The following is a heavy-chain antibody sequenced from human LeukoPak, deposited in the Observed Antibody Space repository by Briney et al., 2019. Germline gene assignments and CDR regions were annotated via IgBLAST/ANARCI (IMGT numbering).Heavy chain of an antibody. J-gene: IGHJ3*02. CDR1: GFTFSSYG. Sequence: GGSLRLSCAASGFTFSSYGMHWVRQAPGKGLEWVAVISYDGSNKYYADSVKGRFTISRDNSKNTLYLQMNSLRAEDTAVYYCAKGARYQLLSDAFDIWGQGTMVTVSS. D-gene: IGHD2-2*01. CDR3: AKGARYQLLSDAFDI. CDR2: ISYDGSNK. V-gene: IGHV3-30*18.